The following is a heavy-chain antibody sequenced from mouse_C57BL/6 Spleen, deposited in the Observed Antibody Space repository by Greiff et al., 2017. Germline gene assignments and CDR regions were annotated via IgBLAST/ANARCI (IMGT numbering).Heavy chain of an antibody. V-gene: IGHV1-7*01. D-gene: IGHD2-5*01. Sequence: QVQLKESGAELAKPGASVKLSCKASGYTFTSYWLHWVKQRPGQGLEWIGYINPSSGYTKYNQKFKDKATLTADKSSSTAYMQLSSLTYEDSAVXYWARKWLNYSNYDWYFDVWGTGTTVTVSS. CDR1: GYTFTSYW. CDR2: INPSSGYT. CDR3: ARKWLNYSNYDWYFDV. J-gene: IGHJ1*03.